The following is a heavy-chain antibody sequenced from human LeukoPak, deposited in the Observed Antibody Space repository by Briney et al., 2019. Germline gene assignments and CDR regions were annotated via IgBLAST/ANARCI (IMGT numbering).Heavy chain of an antibody. CDR2: ISWNSGSI. CDR1: GFTFVDYV. V-gene: IGHV3-9*01. J-gene: IGHJ4*02. Sequence: GRSLRLSCVGSGFTFVDYVMHWVRQAAWEGLVRVSGISWNSGSIGYADSVKGRFTISRDNAKNSLYLQMNSLRSEDTAVYYCASCAYYGDYEDYWGQGTLVTVSS. D-gene: IGHD4-17*01. CDR3: ASCAYYGDYEDY.